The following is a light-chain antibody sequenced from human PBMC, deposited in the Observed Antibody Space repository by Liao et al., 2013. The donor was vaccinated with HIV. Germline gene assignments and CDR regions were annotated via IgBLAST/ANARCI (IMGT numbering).Light chain of an antibody. Sequence: SYELTQPPSVSVSPGQTATITCSGASTNVCWYQVKPGQSPEVVIFENYKRPSGIPDRFSGSKSGSTATLTISGTQAMDEADYYCQTWDSRTEDYVFGPGTKVTVL. J-gene: IGLJ1*01. CDR2: ENY. CDR3: QTWDSRTEDYV. CDR1: STN. V-gene: IGLV3-1*01.